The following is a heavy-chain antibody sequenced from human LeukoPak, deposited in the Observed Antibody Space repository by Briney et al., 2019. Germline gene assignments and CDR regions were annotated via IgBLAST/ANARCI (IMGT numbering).Heavy chain of an antibody. CDR2: INHSGST. D-gene: IGHD3-10*01. CDR1: GGSFSTYY. Sequence: SETLSLTCAVYGGSFSTYYWGWVRQTPGNGLEWIAEINHSGSTNYNPSLKSRVTVSIDTSKNQFSLKLTSVTAADTGIYFCARHGLGRGVYITRQYNYYMDVWGTGTTVTVSS. V-gene: IGHV4-34*01. CDR3: ARHGLGRGVYITRQYNYYMDV. J-gene: IGHJ6*03.